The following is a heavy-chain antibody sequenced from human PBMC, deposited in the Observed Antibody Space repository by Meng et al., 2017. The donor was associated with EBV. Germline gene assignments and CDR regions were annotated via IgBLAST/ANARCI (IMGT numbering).Heavy chain of an antibody. Sequence: QGQLVPSAAGVKKPGSLVKVSCKTSGGPFRYYAISWVRQAPGQGLEWLGGFLPRLGAPNYAQKFHGRVKITADESTSTHYMDLSSLRSEDTAIYYCASESGRGYTPDYWGQGTLVTVSS. V-gene: IGHV1-69*01. CDR1: GGPFRYYA. D-gene: IGHD3-10*01. CDR2: FLPRLGAP. CDR3: ASESGRGYTPDY. J-gene: IGHJ4*02.